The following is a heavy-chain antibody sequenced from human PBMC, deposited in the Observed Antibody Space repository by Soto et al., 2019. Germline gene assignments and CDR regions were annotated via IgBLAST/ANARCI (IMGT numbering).Heavy chain of an antibody. J-gene: IGHJ5*02. CDR3: AKEHPPDFWSGPGWFDP. D-gene: IGHD3-3*01. V-gene: IGHV4-39*02. Sequence: SETLSLTCTVSGGSISSSSYYWGWIRQPPGKGLEWIGSIYYSGSTYYNPSLKSRVTISVDTSKNQFSLKLSSVTAADTAVYYCAKEHPPDFWSGPGWFDPWGQGTLVTVSS. CDR2: IYYSGST. CDR1: GGSISSSSYY.